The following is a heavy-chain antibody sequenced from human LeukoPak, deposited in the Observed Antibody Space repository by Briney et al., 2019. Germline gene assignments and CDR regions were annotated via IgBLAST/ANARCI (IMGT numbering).Heavy chain of an antibody. CDR1: GFTVSSNY. V-gene: IGHV3-53*01. D-gene: IGHD3-10*01. Sequence: GGSLRLSCAASGFTVSSNYMSWVRQAPGKGLEWVSVIYSGGSTYYADSVKGRFTISRDNSKNALYLQMNSLRAEDTAVYYCARGITMVRGVAHCYYYGMDVWGQGTTVTVSS. CDR3: ARGITMVRGVAHCYYYGMDV. J-gene: IGHJ6*02. CDR2: IYSGGST.